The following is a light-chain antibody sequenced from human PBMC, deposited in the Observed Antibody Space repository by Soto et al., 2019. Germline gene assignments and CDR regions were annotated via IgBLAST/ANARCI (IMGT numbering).Light chain of an antibody. Sequence: DNQMSKSVSTLSATERDRVPXXCWACQSMSSWLAWYLQKPGKAPKLLIYKASSLESGVPSRFSGSGSGTEFTLTITSLQPEDFATYYCQQVNTYPITFGQGTRLE. J-gene: IGKJ5*01. V-gene: IGKV1-5*03. CDR2: KAS. CDR3: QQVNTYPIT. CDR1: QSMSSW.